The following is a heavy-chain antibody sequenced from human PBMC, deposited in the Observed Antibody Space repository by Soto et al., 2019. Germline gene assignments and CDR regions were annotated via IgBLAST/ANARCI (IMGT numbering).Heavy chain of an antibody. CDR3: ARDYGAVAGIDY. CDR2: IWYDGSNK. J-gene: IGHJ4*02. CDR1: GFTFSSYG. V-gene: IGHV3-33*01. D-gene: IGHD6-19*01. Sequence: GGSLRLSCAASGFTFSSYGMHWVRQAPGKGLEWVAVIWYDGSNKYYADSVKGRFTISRDNSKNTLYLQMNSLRAEDTAVYYCARDYGAVAGIDYWGQGTLVTVSS.